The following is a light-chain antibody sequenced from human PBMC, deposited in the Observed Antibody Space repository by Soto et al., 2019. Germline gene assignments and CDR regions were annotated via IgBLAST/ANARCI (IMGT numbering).Light chain of an antibody. CDR3: QHSYRFPT. J-gene: IGKJ1*01. CDR2: ATS. CDR1: QNIFTY. Sequence: DIQLTQSPSSLSASVGYRVTITCRASQNIFTYLNWYQQRPGKAPNLLIYATSNLQSGVPSRFSGSGSGTDFTLTIISLQPEDFATYYCQHSYRFPTLGQGTKVDIK. V-gene: IGKV1-39*01.